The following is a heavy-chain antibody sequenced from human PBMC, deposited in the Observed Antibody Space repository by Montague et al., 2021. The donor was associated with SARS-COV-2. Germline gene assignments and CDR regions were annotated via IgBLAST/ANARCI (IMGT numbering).Heavy chain of an antibody. CDR2: IYTSGST. V-gene: IGHV4-61*02. Sequence: SQTLSLTCTVSGGSISSGSYDWSWIRQPAGKGLEWIGRIYTSGSTNYNPSPNSRVTISVDTSKNQFSLKLSSVTAADTTVYYCARGALRYFDWTSPFDYWGQGTLVTVSS. D-gene: IGHD3-9*01. CDR3: ARGALRYFDWTSPFDY. J-gene: IGHJ4*02. CDR1: GGSISSGSYD.